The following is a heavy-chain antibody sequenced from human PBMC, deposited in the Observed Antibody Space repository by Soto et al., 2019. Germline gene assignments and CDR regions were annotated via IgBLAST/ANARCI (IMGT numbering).Heavy chain of an antibody. J-gene: IGHJ4*02. CDR3: ARDRGSGSYPPLPIDY. V-gene: IGHV1-69*04. CDR2: IIPILGIA. CDR1: GGTFSSYT. D-gene: IGHD3-10*01. Sequence: GASVKVSCKASGGTFSSYTISWVRQAPGQGLEWMGRIIPILGIANYAQKFQGRVTITADKSTSTAYMELSSLRSEDTAVYYCARDRGSGSYPPLPIDYWGQGTLVTVSS.